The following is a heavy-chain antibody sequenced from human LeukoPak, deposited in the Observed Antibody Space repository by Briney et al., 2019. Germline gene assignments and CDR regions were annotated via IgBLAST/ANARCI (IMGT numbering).Heavy chain of an antibody. CDR3: ARARPLYSSSWYVNWFDP. D-gene: IGHD6-13*01. Sequence: PGGSVRLSCAASGFTFSSYWMHWIRQPPGKGLEWIGEINHRGSTNYNPSLKSRVTISVDTSKNQFSLKLSSVTAADTAVYYCARARPLYSSSWYVNWFDPWGQGTLVTVSS. V-gene: IGHV4-34*01. J-gene: IGHJ5*02. CDR1: GFTFSSYW. CDR2: INHRGST.